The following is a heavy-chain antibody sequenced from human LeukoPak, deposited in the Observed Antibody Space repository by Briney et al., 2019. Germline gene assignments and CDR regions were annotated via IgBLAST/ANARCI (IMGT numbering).Heavy chain of an antibody. CDR1: GFTFSSYG. J-gene: IGHJ6*03. CDR2: ISYDGSNK. D-gene: IGHD3-10*01. Sequence: GGSLRLSCAASGFTFSSYGMHWVRQAPGKGLEWVAVISYDGSNKYYADSVKGRFTISRDNAKNSLYLQMNSLRPEDTALYYCARYPRGLGYMDVWGKGTTVTVSS. V-gene: IGHV3-30*03. CDR3: ARYPRGLGYMDV.